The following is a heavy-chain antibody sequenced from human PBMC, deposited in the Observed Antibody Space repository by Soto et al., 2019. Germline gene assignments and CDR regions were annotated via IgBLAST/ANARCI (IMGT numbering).Heavy chain of an antibody. CDR2: IYYSGST. CDR3: ARDGPTAEGGWFDP. CDR1: GGSISSYY. V-gene: IGHV4-59*01. J-gene: IGHJ5*02. D-gene: IGHD6-13*01. Sequence: PSETLSLTCTVSGGSISSYYWSWFRQPPGNGLEWIGYIYYSGSTNYNPSLKSRVTISVDTSKNQFSLKLSSVTAADTAVYYCARDGPTAEGGWFDPWGQGTLVTVSS.